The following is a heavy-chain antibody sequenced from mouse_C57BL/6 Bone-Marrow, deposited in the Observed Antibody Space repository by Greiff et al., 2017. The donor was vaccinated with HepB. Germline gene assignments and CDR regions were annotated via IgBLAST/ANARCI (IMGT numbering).Heavy chain of an antibody. CDR1: GYTFTSYW. Sequence: VQLQQPGAELVKPGASVKLSCKASGYTFTSYWMHWVKQRPVQGLEWIGMIHPNSGSTNYNEKFKSKGTLTVDKSSSTGYMQLSSLTSEDSAVYYGARAGQLRGRTCAMDYWGQGTSVTVSS. V-gene: IGHV1-64*01. CDR2: IHPNSGST. CDR3: ARAGQLRGRTCAMDY. J-gene: IGHJ4*01. D-gene: IGHD3-2*02.